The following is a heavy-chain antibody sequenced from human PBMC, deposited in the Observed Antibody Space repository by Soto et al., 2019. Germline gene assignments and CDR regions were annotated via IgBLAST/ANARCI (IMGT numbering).Heavy chain of an antibody. CDR1: GYAFTTYG. CDR2: ISAHNGNT. V-gene: IGHV1-18*01. CDR3: ARGRYGDY. J-gene: IGHJ4*02. Sequence: QVHLVQSGAEVKKPGASVKVSCQASGYAFTTYGITWVRQAPGQGLEWMGWISAHNGNTNYAQKLQGRVTVTRDTSTRTAYMELRSLRSDDTAVYYCARGRYGDYWGQGAQVTVSS. D-gene: IGHD1-1*01.